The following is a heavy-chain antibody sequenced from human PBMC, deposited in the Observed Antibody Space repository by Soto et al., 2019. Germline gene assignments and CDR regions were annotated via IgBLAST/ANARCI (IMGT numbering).Heavy chain of an antibody. J-gene: IGHJ6*02. Sequence: QVQLVESGGGVVQPGRSLRLSCAASGFTFRNYGMHWVRQAPAKGLEWVALVWYDGGNKNYVDSVKGRFTISRDNSKNTLYLQMNSLRDEDTAVYYCVRAAGYSGNDYVYYYGMDVWGQGNKVTVSS. D-gene: IGHD5-12*01. CDR2: VWYDGGNK. CDR1: GFTFRNYG. CDR3: VRAAGYSGNDYVYYYGMDV. V-gene: IGHV3-33*01.